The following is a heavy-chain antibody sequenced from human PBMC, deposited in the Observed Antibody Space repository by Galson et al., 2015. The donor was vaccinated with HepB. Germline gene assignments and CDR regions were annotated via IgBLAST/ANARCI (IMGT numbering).Heavy chain of an antibody. J-gene: IGHJ5*02. V-gene: IGHV3-9*01. D-gene: IGHD2-2*01. CDR1: GFTFDDYA. Sequence: SLRLSCAASGFTFDDYAMHWVRQAPGKGLEWVSGISWNSGSIGYADSVKGRFTISRDNAKNSLYLQMNSLRAEDTALYYCAKDMSPVDIALWSDPWGQGTLVTVSS. CDR2: ISWNSGSI. CDR3: AKDMSPVDIALWSDP.